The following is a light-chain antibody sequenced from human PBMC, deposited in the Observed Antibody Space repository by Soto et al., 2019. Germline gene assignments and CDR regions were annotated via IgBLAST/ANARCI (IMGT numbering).Light chain of an antibody. CDR2: NDN. CDR3: AAWDGSLNVVL. V-gene: IGLV1-44*01. J-gene: IGLJ2*01. Sequence: QSVLTQPSSASGTPGQTVTISCSGTSSNIGTNTVNWYRQVPGTAPKPLIFNDNVRPSGVPGRFSGSRSGTSASLAISGLQSEDEADYYCAAWDGSLNVVLLGGGTKVTVL. CDR1: SSNIGTNT.